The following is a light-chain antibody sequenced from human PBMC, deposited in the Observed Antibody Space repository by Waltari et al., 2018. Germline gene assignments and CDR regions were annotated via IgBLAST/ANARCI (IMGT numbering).Light chain of an antibody. V-gene: IGLV1-47*01. Sequence: QSVLTQPPSASGTPGQSVTISCSGSISNIGTHYVYWYQHLPGTAPKLLIYLTHQRPPGVPDRFSASKSGTSASLAISGLRFEDEADYYCATRDEGPTVVFGGGTKLTVL. CDR2: LTH. CDR3: ATRDEGPTVV. CDR1: ISNIGTHY. J-gene: IGLJ2*01.